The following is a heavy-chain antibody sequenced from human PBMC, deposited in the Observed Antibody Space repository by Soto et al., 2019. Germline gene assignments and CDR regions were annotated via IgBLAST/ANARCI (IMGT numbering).Heavy chain of an antibody. V-gene: IGHV3-23*01. CDR2: VGGSGDST. CDR1: GFTFSNYA. CDR3: AKSPLGFCSGRSCYPPPHFDY. Sequence: EVQLLDSGGGLVQPGGSLRLPCAASGFTFSNYAMSWVRQAPGKGLEWVSGVGGSGDSTYYADSVKGRFTISRDNSKDTLYLQMNSLRGEDTAVYYCAKSPLGFCSGRSCYPPPHFDYWGQGTLVTLSS. D-gene: IGHD2-15*01. J-gene: IGHJ4*02.